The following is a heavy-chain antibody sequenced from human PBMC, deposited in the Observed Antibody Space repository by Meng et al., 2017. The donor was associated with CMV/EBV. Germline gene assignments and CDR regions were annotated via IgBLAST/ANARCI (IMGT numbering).Heavy chain of an antibody. CDR2: IKSKTDGGTT. J-gene: IGHJ4*02. CDR1: GFTFSSYW. Sequence: GGSLRLSCAASGFTFSSYWMSWVRQAPGKGLEWVGRIKSKTDGGTTDYAAPVKGRFTISRDDSKNTLYLQMNSLKTEDTAVYYCTTDGGGSFPGYYFDYWGQGTLVTVSS. V-gene: IGHV3-15*01. CDR3: TTDGGGSFPGYYFDY. D-gene: IGHD2-15*01.